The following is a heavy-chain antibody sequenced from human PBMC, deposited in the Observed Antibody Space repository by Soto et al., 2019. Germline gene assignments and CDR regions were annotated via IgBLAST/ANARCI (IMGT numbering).Heavy chain of an antibody. D-gene: IGHD3-9*01. CDR3: ARVSATGWVVNGREYFDY. CDR2: ISSSFVSM. CDR1: GFPFSNYY. J-gene: IGHJ4*02. V-gene: IGHV3-11*01. Sequence: HVELVQFGGGLVKPGGSLRLSCAVSGFPFSNYYMSWIRQAPGKGLEWLADISSSFVSMHYADSVKDRFSISRDNANNSLFLQMNSLRADDPAVYYCARVSATGWVVNGREYFDYWGQGALVTVSS.